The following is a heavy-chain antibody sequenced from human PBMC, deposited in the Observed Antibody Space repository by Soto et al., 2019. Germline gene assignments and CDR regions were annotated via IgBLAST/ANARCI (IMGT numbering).Heavy chain of an antibody. V-gene: IGHV4-59*08. CDR2: IYYSGST. D-gene: IGHD1-26*01. CDR3: ARQREWDQPFEY. CDR1: GGSISSYY. Sequence: QVQLQESGPGLVKPSETLSLTCTVSGGSISSYYWSWIRQPPGKGLEWIGYIYYSGSTNYNPSLKSRDTISVDTSKNQLSLKLSSVTAADTAVYYCARQREWDQPFEYWGQGTLVTVSS. J-gene: IGHJ4*02.